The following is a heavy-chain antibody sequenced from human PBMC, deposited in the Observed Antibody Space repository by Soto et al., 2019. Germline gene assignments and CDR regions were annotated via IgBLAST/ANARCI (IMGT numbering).Heavy chain of an antibody. D-gene: IGHD4-17*01. J-gene: IGHJ4*02. V-gene: IGHV4-34*01. CDR1: CGSFSGYY. CDR3: ARGGYGEYSF. Sequence: PSETLSLTCAVYCGSFSGYYWSWIRQPPGKGLYCIGEINHSVSTSXXPSLKSRXXISVDTSKNRXSLKLXSVTAADTAVYYCARGGYGEYSFWCQGTLVTVSS. CDR2: INHSVST.